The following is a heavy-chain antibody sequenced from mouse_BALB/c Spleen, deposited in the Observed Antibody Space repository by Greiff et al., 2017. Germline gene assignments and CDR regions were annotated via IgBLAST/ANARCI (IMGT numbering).Heavy chain of an antibody. D-gene: IGHD2-2*01. Sequence: DVQLVESGGGLVQPGGSMKLSCVASGFTFSNYWMNWVRQSPEKGLEWVAEIRLKSNNYATHYAESVKGRFTISRDDSKSSVYLQMNNLRAEDTGIYYCTIYYGYDKGFAYWGQGTLVTVSA. CDR2: IRLKSNNYAT. CDR3: TIYYGYDKGFAY. V-gene: IGHV6-6*02. J-gene: IGHJ3*01. CDR1: GFTFSNYW.